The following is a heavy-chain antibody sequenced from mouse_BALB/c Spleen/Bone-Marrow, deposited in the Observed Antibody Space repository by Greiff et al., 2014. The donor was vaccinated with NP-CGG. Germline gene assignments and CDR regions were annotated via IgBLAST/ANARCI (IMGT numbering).Heavy chain of an antibody. Sequence: EVMLVESGGGLVQPGGSLKLSCAASGFTFSSYGMSWVRQTPDKRLELVATINSNGGSTYYPDSVKGRFTISRGNAKNTLYLQMSSLKSEDTAMYYCARERDGYFRDAMDYWGQGTSVTVSS. J-gene: IGHJ4*01. CDR3: ARERDGYFRDAMDY. D-gene: IGHD2-3*01. CDR1: GFTFSSYG. V-gene: IGHV5-6-3*01. CDR2: INSNGGST.